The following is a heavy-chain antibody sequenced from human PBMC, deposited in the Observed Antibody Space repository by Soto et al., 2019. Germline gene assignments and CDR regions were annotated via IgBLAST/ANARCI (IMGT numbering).Heavy chain of an antibody. D-gene: IGHD2-15*01. J-gene: IGHJ6*02. Sequence: QVQLVESGEGVVQSGRSLRLSCAASGFTFNIYGLHWVRQTPGKGLEWVAAISFDGSTRSYADSAKGRFTISRDDSKKTLHLVMNSLRSEDTAVYYCGRDTSMGGRYYYGVDVWGQGTTVTVSS. CDR3: GRDTSMGGRYYYGVDV. CDR2: ISFDGSTR. V-gene: IGHV3-30*03. CDR1: GFTFNIYG.